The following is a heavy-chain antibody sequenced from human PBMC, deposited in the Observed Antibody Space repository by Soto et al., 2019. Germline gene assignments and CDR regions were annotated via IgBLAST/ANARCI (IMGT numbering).Heavy chain of an antibody. CDR1: GGTFSSYA. D-gene: IGHD3-22*01. V-gene: IGHV1-69*01. CDR3: AREGYYDSSGYGSYAFDI. CDR2: IIPIFGTA. Sequence: QVQLVQSGAEVKKPGSSVKVSCKASGGTFSSYAISWVRQAPGQGLERMGGIIPIFGTANYAQKFQGRVTITADESTSTAYMELSSLRSEDTAVYYCAREGYYDSSGYGSYAFDIWGQGTMVTVSS. J-gene: IGHJ3*02.